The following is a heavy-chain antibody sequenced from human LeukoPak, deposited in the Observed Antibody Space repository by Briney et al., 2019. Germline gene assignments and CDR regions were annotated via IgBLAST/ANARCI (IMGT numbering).Heavy chain of an antibody. CDR2: ISAYNGNT. Sequence: ASVKVSCKASGYTCTSYGISWVRQAPGQGLEWMGWISAYNGNTNYAQKLQGRVTMTTDTSTSTAYMELRSLRSDDTAVYYCARDKVVTNTRSYYYYGMDVWGQGTTVTVSS. CDR3: ARDKVVTNTRSYYYYGMDV. D-gene: IGHD2-21*02. J-gene: IGHJ6*02. V-gene: IGHV1-18*01. CDR1: GYTCTSYG.